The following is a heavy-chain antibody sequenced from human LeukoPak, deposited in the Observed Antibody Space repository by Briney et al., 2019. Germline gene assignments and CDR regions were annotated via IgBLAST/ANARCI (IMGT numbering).Heavy chain of an antibody. CDR2: IIPIFGTA. D-gene: IGHD5-18*01. CDR1: GGTFSRYA. J-gene: IGHJ4*02. CDR3: ARDVDTAIYY. V-gene: IGHV1-69*13. Sequence: RASVKVSCKASGGTFSRYAISWVRQAPGQGLEWMGGIIPIFGTANYAQKFQGRVTITADESTSTAYMELSSLRSEDTAVYYCARDVDTAIYYWGQGTLVTVSS.